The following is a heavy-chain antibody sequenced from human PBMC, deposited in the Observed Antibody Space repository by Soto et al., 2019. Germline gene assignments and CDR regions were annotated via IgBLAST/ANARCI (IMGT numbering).Heavy chain of an antibody. J-gene: IGHJ5*02. Sequence: PSETLSLTCTVSGGSISSYYWSWIRQPPGKGLEWIGYIYYSGSTNYNPSLKSRVTISVDTSKNQFSLKLSSVTAADTAVYYCARARTTVTKWWFDPWGQGTLVTVPS. D-gene: IGHD4-4*01. CDR1: GGSISSYY. V-gene: IGHV4-59*01. CDR2: IYYSGST. CDR3: ARARTTVTKWWFDP.